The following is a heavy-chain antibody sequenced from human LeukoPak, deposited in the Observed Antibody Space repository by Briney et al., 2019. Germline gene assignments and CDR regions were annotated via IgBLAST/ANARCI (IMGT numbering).Heavy chain of an antibody. CDR3: ARGYGDYSLVRFDP. V-gene: IGHV4-34*01. D-gene: IGHD4-17*01. J-gene: IGHJ5*02. Sequence: PSETLSLTCAVYGGSFSGYYWSWIRQPPGKGLEWIGEINHSGSTNYNPSLKSRVTISVDTSKNQFSLKLSSVTAADTAVYYCARGYGDYSLVRFDPWGQGTLVTVSS. CDR1: GGSFSGYY. CDR2: INHSGST.